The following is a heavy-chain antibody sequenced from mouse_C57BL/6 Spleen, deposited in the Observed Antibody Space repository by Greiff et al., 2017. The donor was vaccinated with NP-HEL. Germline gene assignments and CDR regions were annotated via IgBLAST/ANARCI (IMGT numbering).Heavy chain of an antibody. D-gene: IGHD1-1*01. J-gene: IGHJ2*01. CDR2: IWSGGST. CDR1: GFSLTSYG. V-gene: IGHV2-2*01. Sequence: QVQLQQSGPGLVQPSQSLSITCTVSGFSLTSYGVHWVRQSPGKGLEWLGVIWSGGSTDYNAAFISRLSISKDNSKSQVFFKMNSLQADVTAIYYCAREGSSYVDYWGQGTTLTVSS. CDR3: AREGSSYVDY.